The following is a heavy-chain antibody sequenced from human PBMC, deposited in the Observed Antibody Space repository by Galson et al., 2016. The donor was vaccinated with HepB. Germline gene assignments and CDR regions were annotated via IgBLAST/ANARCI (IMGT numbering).Heavy chain of an antibody. J-gene: IGHJ6*03. V-gene: IGHV1-18*04. CDR3: ARDRWSREYYYMDV. Sequence: SCKASGYTFTSFGISWVRQAPGQGLEWMGWINTHNANTNYAQSLKGRVTMTTDTSTSTVYMELKSLRSADTAVYYCARDRWSREYYYMDVWGKGTTVTVSS. D-gene: IGHD5-24*01. CDR2: INTHNANT. CDR1: GYTFTSFG.